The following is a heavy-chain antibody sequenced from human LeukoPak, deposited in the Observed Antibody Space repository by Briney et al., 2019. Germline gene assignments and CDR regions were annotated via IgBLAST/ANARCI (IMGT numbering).Heavy chain of an antibody. V-gene: IGHV3-21*01. CDR2: ISSSSSYI. CDR3: ARGPRTSRDYYGSGSYYFDY. J-gene: IGHJ4*02. D-gene: IGHD3-10*01. Sequence: GGSLRLSCAASGFTFSSYSMNWVRQAPGKGVEGVSSISSSSSYIYYADSVKGRFTISRDNAKNSLYLQMNSLRAEDTAVYYCARGPRTSRDYYGSGSYYFDYWGQGTLVTVSS. CDR1: GFTFSSYS.